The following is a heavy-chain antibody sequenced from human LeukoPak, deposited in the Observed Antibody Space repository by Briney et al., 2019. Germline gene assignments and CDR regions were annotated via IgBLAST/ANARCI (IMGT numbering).Heavy chain of an antibody. J-gene: IGHJ6*02. V-gene: IGHV4-30-4*07. Sequence: SQTLSLTCAVSGGSISSGSYSWSWIRQPPGKGLEWIGYIYYSGSTNYNPSLKSRVTISVDTSKNQFSLKLSSVTAADTAVYYCARHWAGQWLVRAHYYYYGMDVWGQGTTVTVSS. D-gene: IGHD6-19*01. CDR2: IYYSGST. CDR1: GGSISSGSYS. CDR3: ARHWAGQWLVRAHYYYYGMDV.